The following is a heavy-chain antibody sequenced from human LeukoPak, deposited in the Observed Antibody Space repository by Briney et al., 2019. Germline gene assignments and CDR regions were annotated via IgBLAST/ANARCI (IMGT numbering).Heavy chain of an antibody. J-gene: IGHJ4*02. D-gene: IGHD3-22*01. Sequence: ASVKVSCKASGYTFSNYGFSWVRQAPGQGFEWMGWISTYNGNTNYAQRLQDRVTMTTDTSTSTAYMELRSLRSDDTAVYYCARVLGSHYYYDGSDYLDYWGQGALVTVSS. CDR1: GYTFSNYG. V-gene: IGHV1-18*01. CDR3: ARVLGSHYYYDGSDYLDY. CDR2: ISTYNGNT.